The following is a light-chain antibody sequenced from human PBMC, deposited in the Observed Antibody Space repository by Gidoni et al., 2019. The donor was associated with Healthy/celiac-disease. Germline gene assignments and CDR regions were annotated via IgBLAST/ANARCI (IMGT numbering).Light chain of an antibody. J-gene: IGLJ3*02. CDR2: EGS. CDR1: SSDVASYNL. CDR3: CSYAGSSTPNWV. Sequence: QSALTQPASVSGSPGQSITISCTGTSSDVASYNLVSWYQQHPGKAPKLMIYEGSKRPSGVSNRFSGSKSGNTASLTISGLQAEDEADYYCCSYAGSSTPNWVFGGGTKLTVL. V-gene: IGLV2-23*01.